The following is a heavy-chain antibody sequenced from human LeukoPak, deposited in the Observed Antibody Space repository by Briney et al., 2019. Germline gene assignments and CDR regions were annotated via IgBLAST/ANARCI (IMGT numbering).Heavy chain of an antibody. V-gene: IGHV3-21*01. CDR3: ARGLAVAGTNY. CDR2: ISSSSDI. CDR1: GFTFSSYS. J-gene: IGHJ4*02. Sequence: PGGSLRLSCAVSGFTFSSYSMNWVRQAPGKGLEWVSSISSSSDIYYADSVKGRFTISRDNAKNSLYLQMNSLRAEDTAVYYCARGLAVAGTNYWGQGTLVTVSS. D-gene: IGHD6-19*01.